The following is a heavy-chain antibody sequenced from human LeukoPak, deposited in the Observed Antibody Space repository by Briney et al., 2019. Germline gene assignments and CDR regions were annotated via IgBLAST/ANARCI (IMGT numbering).Heavy chain of an antibody. CDR3: ARRDTAMASLGFDY. J-gene: IGHJ4*02. CDR2: INPNSGGT. D-gene: IGHD5-18*01. CDR1: GYTFTGYY. Sequence: GASVKVSCKASGYTFTGYYIHWVRQAPGQGLEWMGRINPNSGGTNYAQKFQGRVTMTRDTSISTAYMELSRLRSDDPAVYYCARRDTAMASLGFDYWGQGTLVTVSS. V-gene: IGHV1-2*06.